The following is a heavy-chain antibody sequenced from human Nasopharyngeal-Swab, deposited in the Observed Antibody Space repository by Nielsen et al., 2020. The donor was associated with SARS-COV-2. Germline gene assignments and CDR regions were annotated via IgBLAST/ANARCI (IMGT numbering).Heavy chain of an antibody. CDR1: GFTFSSYA. V-gene: IGHV3-30*04. D-gene: IGHD7-27*01. CDR3: ARALWGSYYYGMDV. CDR2: ISYDGSNK. Sequence: GESLKISCAASGFTFSSYAMYWVRRAPGKGLEWVAVISYDGSNKYYADSVKGRFTISRDNSKNTVYLQMNSLRAEDTAVYYCARALWGSYYYGMDVWGQGTTVTVSS. J-gene: IGHJ6*02.